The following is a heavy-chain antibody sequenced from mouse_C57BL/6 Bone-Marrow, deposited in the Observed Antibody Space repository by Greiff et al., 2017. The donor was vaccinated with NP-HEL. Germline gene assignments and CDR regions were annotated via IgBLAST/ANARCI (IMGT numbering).Heavy chain of an antibody. V-gene: IGHV14-3*01. J-gene: IGHJ4*01. D-gene: IGHD1-1*01. CDR3: AMFYYYGSSYDAMDY. CDR2: IEPANGNT. CDR1: GFNIKNTY. Sequence: VQLQQSVAELVRPGASVKLSCTASGFNIKNTYMHWVKQRPEQGLEWIGRIEPANGNTKYAPKFQGKATITADTSSNTAYLQLSSLTSEDTAIYYCAMFYYYGSSYDAMDYWGQGTSVTVSS.